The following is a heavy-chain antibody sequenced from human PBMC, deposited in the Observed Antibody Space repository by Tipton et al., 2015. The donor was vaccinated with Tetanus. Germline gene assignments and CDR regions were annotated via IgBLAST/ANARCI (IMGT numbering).Heavy chain of an antibody. D-gene: IGHD3-10*01. J-gene: IGHJ6*02. CDR3: ARGGHYYYGSGSYYKPRRTYYYYGMDV. Sequence: SLRLSCAASGFTFSDYYMSWIRQAPGKGLEWVSYISSSGSTIYYADSVKGRFTISRDNAKNSLYLQMSSLRAEDTAVYYCARGGHYYYGSGSYYKPRRTYYYYGMDVWGQGTTVTVSS. CDR1: GFTFSDYY. CDR2: ISSSGSTI. V-gene: IGHV3-11*01.